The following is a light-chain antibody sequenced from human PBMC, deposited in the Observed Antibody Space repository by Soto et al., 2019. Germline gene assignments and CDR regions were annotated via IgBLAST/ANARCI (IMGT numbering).Light chain of an antibody. Sequence: CAGSSSNIGARYNVHWYQQFPGTAPKLLIFDDTNRPSGVPDRFSGSKSGTSASLAITGLQAEDEADYYCQSYDSTLSAWAFGGGTKLTVL. J-gene: IGLJ2*01. CDR1: SSNIGARYN. CDR3: QSYDSTLSAWA. V-gene: IGLV1-40*01. CDR2: DDT.